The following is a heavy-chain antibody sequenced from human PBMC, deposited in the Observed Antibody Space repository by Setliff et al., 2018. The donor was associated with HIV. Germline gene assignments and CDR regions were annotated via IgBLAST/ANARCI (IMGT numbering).Heavy chain of an antibody. V-gene: IGHV4-61*09. CDR2: INHSGTT. D-gene: IGHD3-22*01. CDR1: GGSISSGSSY. CDR3: ARGRGITMIVVVILDAFDI. Sequence: SETLSLTCTVSGGSISSGSSYWSWIRQPAGKGLEWIGEINHSGTTNYNPSLKSRVTISVDTSKNQFSLKLSSVTAADTAVYYCARGRGITMIVVVILDAFDIWGQGTMVTVSS. J-gene: IGHJ3*02.